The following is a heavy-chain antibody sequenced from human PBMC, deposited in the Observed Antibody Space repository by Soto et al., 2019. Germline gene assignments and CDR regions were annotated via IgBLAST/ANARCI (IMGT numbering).Heavy chain of an antibody. J-gene: IGHJ5*02. CDR3: ARDFFDSSDYTTNWFDP. D-gene: IGHD3-22*01. V-gene: IGHV4-39*01. Sequence: TSETPSPTFSVSCDSISNNRFYWARIRQPPREGLEWIGSIYHTGNAYYNPSLKSRVTISVDTSKNQFSLKLTSVTAADAALYYCARDFFDSSDYTTNWFDPWGQGTLVTVSS. CDR1: CDSISNNRFY. CDR2: IYHTGNA.